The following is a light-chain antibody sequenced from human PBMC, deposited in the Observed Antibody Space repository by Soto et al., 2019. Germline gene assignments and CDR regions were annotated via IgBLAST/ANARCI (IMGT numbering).Light chain of an antibody. Sequence: QSVLAQPASVSGSPGQSITISCTGSSNDVGRYSYVSWYQQHPGKTPKLIIYEVSLRPSGISDRFSASKSGNTASLTISGLQAEDEADYYCASYKSDTSRLFGTGTKVTVL. J-gene: IGLJ1*01. CDR2: EVS. CDR1: SNDVGRYSY. V-gene: IGLV2-14*01. CDR3: ASYKSDTSRL.